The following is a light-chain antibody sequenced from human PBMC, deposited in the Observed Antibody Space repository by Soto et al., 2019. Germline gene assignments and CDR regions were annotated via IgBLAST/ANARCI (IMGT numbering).Light chain of an antibody. V-gene: IGKV1D-12*01. CDR2: TAS. CDR1: QDISRW. CDR3: QQVDSFPLT. J-gene: IGKJ4*01. Sequence: DIQMTQSPSSVSASVGDRITITCRASQDISRWLAWYQQKPGRAPNLLIYTASTLESGVPSRFSGSGSGTDFTLTISNLQPEDFATYYCQQVDSFPLTFGGGTKVESK.